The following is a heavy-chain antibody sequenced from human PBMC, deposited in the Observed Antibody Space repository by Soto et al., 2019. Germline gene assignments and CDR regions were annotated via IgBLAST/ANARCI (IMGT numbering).Heavy chain of an antibody. CDR3: AKDQGSGYYYLDF. D-gene: IGHD3-22*01. CDR2: ISTSGGST. V-gene: IGHV3-23*04. CDR1: GFTFSSYA. Sequence: EVQLVESGGGLVKPGGSLRLSCAASGFTFSSYATSWVRQAPGKGLEWVSVISTSGGSTYYADSVKGRFTISRDNSKNTLYLQMNSLRAEDTAVYYCAKDQGSGYYYLDFWGQGTLVTVSS. J-gene: IGHJ4*02.